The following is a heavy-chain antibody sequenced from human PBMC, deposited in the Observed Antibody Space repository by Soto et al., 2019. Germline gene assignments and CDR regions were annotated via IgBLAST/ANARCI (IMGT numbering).Heavy chain of an antibody. CDR1: GDSISTVNS. J-gene: IGHJ5*02. Sequence: SETLSPTVGVSGDSISTVNSWSWVRHSAEKGLEWIGEIYHTGSTIYDPSLKTLVTISVDNSKTQFSLHLTSVTAPDTAVYYCVRLSGFFPISLFDAWGQGILVTVSS. CDR3: VRLSGFFPISLFDA. D-gene: IGHD3-3*01. CDR2: IYHTGST. V-gene: IGHV4-4*02.